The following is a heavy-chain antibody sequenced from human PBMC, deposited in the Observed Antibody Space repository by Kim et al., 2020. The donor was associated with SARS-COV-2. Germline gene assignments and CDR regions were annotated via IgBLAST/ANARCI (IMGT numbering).Heavy chain of an antibody. CDR2: ISSSSSYT. V-gene: IGHV3-11*03. Sequence: GGSLRLSCAASGFTFSDYYMSWIRQAPGKGLEWVSYISSSSSYTNYADCVKGRFTISRDNAKNSLYLQMNSLRAEDTAVYYCACMVRGVTLDYWGQGTLVTVSS. D-gene: IGHD3-10*01. CDR3: ACMVRGVTLDY. CDR1: GFTFSDYY. J-gene: IGHJ4*02.